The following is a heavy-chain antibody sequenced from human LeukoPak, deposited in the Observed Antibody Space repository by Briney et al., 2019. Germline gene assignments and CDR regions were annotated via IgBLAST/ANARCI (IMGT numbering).Heavy chain of an antibody. CDR3: ARGGPYYDFWSGYYTDP. CDR1: GYTFTGYY. D-gene: IGHD3-3*01. V-gene: IGHV1-2*06. CDR2: INPNSGGT. Sequence: ASVKASCKASGYTFTGYYMHWVRQAPGQGLEWMGRINPNSGGTNYAQKFQGRVTMTRDTSISTAYMELSRLRSDDTAVYYCARGGPYYDFWSGYYTDPWGQGTLVTVSS. J-gene: IGHJ5*02.